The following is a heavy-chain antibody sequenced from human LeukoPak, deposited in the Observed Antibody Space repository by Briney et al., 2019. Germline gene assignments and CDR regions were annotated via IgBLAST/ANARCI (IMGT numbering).Heavy chain of an antibody. CDR3: ARGSTGTVTSIDN. D-gene: IGHD4-17*01. CDR2: ISNNGGYT. V-gene: IGHV3-23*01. Sequence: GGSLRLSCAASGFTFSSSAMSWVRQAPGKGLEWVSAISNNGGYTYYADSVKGRFTLSRDNSENSVFLQMDSLRAEDTAVYYCARGSTGTVTSIDNWGQGTLVAVSS. J-gene: IGHJ4*02. CDR1: GFTFSSSA.